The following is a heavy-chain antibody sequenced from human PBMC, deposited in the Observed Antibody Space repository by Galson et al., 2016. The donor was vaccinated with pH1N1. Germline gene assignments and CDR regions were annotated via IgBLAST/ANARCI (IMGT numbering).Heavy chain of an antibody. CDR1: GFSFGDYA. Sequence: SLRLSCAASGFSFGDYAMSWVRQAPGKGLEWVGLIRSKVYGGTTEYAASVKGRFTILRDDSKYIAYLQMNSLRTEDTAVYFCTRARYNLLTGYLIDHWGQGSLVTVSS. CDR3: TRARYNLLTGYLIDH. J-gene: IGHJ4*02. D-gene: IGHD3-9*01. V-gene: IGHV3-49*04. CDR2: IRSKVYGGTT.